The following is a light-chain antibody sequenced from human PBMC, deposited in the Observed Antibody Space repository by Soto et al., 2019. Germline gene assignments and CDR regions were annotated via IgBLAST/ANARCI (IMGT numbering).Light chain of an antibody. Sequence: DIVMTQSPATLSVAPGERVTFSCRASQGVSSKLAWYQHNPGPAPRLLISGASTGATGIPARFSGSGSGTEFTLTIRSLQSEDCAIYYCQQYHTWPITFGGGTKVDIK. CDR3: QQYHTWPIT. V-gene: IGKV3-15*01. J-gene: IGKJ4*01. CDR2: GAS. CDR1: QGVSSK.